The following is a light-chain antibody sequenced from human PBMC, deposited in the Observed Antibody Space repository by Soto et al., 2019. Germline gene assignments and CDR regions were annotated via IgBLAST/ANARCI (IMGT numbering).Light chain of an antibody. J-gene: IGKJ1*01. CDR2: GAS. CDR1: QSVSSSY. CDR3: QQYGSSPVT. V-gene: IGKV3-20*01. Sequence: EIVLTQSPGTLSLSPGERATLSCRGSQSVSSSYLAWYQQKPGQAPRLLIYGASSRATGIPDRFSGSGSGTDFTLTISRLEPEDFAVYYCQQYGSSPVTFGQGTKVDIK.